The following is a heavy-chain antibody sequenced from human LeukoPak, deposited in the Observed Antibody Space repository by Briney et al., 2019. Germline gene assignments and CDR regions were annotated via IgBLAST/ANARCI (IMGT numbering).Heavy chain of an antibody. Sequence: ASVKVSCKASGYTFTSYYMHWVRQAPGQGLEWMGIINPSGGSTSYAQKFQGRVTITRNTSISKAYMELSSLRSEDTAVYYCARPAYCSSTSCYIFDYWGQGTLVTVSS. J-gene: IGHJ4*02. V-gene: IGHV1-46*01. CDR3: ARPAYCSSTSCYIFDY. CDR1: GYTFTSYY. CDR2: INPSGGST. D-gene: IGHD2-2*02.